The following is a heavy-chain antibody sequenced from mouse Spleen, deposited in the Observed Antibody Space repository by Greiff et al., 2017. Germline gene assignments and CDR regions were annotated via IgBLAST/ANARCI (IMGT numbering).Heavy chain of an antibody. V-gene: IGHV2-2*01. CDR2: IWSGGST. Sequence: VQLVESGPGLVQPSQSLSITCTVSGFSLTSYGVHWVRQSPGKGLEWLGVIWSGGSTDYNAAFISRLSISKDNSKSQVFFKMNSLQADDAAIYYYARNAPDYYGSYFDYWGQGTTLTVSS. CDR1: GFSLTSYG. J-gene: IGHJ2*01. CDR3: ARNAPDYYGSYFDY. D-gene: IGHD1-1*01.